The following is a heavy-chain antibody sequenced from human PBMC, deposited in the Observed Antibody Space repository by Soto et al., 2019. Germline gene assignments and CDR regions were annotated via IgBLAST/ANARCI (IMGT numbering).Heavy chain of an antibody. Sequence: EVQLVESGGGLVQPGGSLRLSCVVSGFTLGAYSMNWVRQAPGKGLEWVSYISDSGSRMYYADSVKGRFTISRDSARNSLFLQMNSLRVEDTAVYYCAPQGVGATGYLYWGQGTLVTVSS. CDR2: ISDSGSRM. V-gene: IGHV3-48*01. CDR1: GFTLGAYS. D-gene: IGHD1-26*01. CDR3: APQGVGATGYLY. J-gene: IGHJ4*02.